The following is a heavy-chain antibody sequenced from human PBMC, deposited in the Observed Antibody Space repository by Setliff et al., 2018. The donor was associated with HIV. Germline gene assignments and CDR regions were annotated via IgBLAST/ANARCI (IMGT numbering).Heavy chain of an antibody. CDR3: ARLLGRTVVVINAGFDY. CDR1: GDSISSGSYY. D-gene: IGHD2-15*01. J-gene: IGHJ4*02. Sequence: SETLSLTCTVSGDSISSGSYYWSWIRQPAGKGLEWIGHVYTSGRAFYSPSLESRVSISVDTSKNQFSLRLTSVTAADTAVYYCARLLGRTVVVINAGFDYWGQGTLVTVS. CDR2: VYTSGRA. V-gene: IGHV4-61*09.